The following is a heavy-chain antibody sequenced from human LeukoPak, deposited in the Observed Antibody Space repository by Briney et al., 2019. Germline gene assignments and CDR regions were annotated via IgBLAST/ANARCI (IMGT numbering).Heavy chain of an antibody. D-gene: IGHD2-15*01. J-gene: IGHJ5*02. CDR1: GGSISSGGYS. Sequence: PSETLSLTCAVSGGSISSGGYSWSWIRQPPGKGLEWIGYIYHSGSTYYNPSLKSRVTISVDRSKNQFSLKLSSVTAADTAVYYCARDSGYCSGGSCPRWFGPWGQGTLVTVSS. CDR3: ARDSGYCSGGSCPRWFGP. V-gene: IGHV4-30-2*01. CDR2: IYHSGST.